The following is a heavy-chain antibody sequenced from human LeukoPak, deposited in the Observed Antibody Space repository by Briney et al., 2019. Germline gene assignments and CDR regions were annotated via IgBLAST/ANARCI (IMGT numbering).Heavy chain of an antibody. J-gene: IGHJ4*02. CDR1: GFTFDDYA. V-gene: IGHV3-9*01. D-gene: IGHD3-10*01. CDR3: AKGRYYYGSGSSQHFDY. CDR2: ISWNSGSI. Sequence: GGSLRLSCAASGFTFDDYAMHWVRQAPGKGLEWVLGISWNSGSIGYADSVKGRFTISRDNAKNSLYLQMNSLRAEDTALYYCAKGRYYYGSGSSQHFDYWGQGTLVTVSS.